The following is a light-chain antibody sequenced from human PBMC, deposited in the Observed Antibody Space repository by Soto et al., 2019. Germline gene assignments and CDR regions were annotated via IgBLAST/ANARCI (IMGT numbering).Light chain of an antibody. V-gene: IGLV1-40*01. J-gene: IGLJ1*01. CDR3: QSYDSSLSGYV. CDR2: ENN. Sequence: QSVLTQPPSVSEAPGQRVTISCTGSSSNIGAGYEAHWYQQVPGTAPKPLIYENNNRPSGVTDRFSGSKSGTSASLAITGLQAEDEAEYYCQSYDSSLSGYVFGTGTKLTVL. CDR1: SSNIGAGYE.